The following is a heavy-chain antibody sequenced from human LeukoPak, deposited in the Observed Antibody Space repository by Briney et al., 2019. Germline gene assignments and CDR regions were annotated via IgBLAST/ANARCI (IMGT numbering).Heavy chain of an antibody. J-gene: IGHJ4*02. CDR3: VRESITGHRDFDY. Sequence: GGSLRLSCAASGFTFSSYSMNWVRQAPGRGLEWVSYISSGSRTIYYADSVQGRFTVSRDNVKNLLFLQMNSLRVGDTAVYYCVRESITGHRDFDYWGQGNLVTVSS. CDR2: ISSGSRTI. CDR1: GFTFSSYS. D-gene: IGHD1-14*01. V-gene: IGHV3-48*01.